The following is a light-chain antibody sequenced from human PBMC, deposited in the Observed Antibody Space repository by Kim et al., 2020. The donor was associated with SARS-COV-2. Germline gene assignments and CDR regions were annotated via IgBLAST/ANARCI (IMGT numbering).Light chain of an antibody. J-gene: IGLJ3*02. CDR2: EVN. V-gene: IGLV6-57*03. Sequence: GPPGKTVTISGTRSSGSIASNYVQWYQKRPGSAPTTVIYEVNQRPSGVPDRFSGAIDSSSNSASLTISGLKTEDEADYYCQSGWVFGGGTQLTVL. CDR3: QSGWV. CDR1: SGSIASNY.